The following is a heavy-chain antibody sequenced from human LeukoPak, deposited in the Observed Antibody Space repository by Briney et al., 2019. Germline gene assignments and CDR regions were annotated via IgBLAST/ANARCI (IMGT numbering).Heavy chain of an antibody. D-gene: IGHD2-21*01. J-gene: IGHJ6*03. CDR1: GFIFSSES. Sequence: NPGGSLRLSCATSGFIFSSESMIWVRQARGKGREGGSSISSTVAYIYYADSLKGRFTISRDNAKNSLYLQMNSLRAEDTAVYYCASPPIPQMLFRYMDVWGKGTTVTVSS. V-gene: IGHV3-21*01. CDR3: ASPPIPQMLFRYMDV. CDR2: ISSTVAYI.